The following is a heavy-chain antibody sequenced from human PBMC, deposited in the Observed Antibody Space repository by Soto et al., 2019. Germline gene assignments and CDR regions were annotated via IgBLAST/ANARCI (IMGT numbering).Heavy chain of an antibody. J-gene: IGHJ3*02. CDR2: IYPGDSDT. Sequence: PGESLKISCKGSGYSFTSYWIGWVRQMPGKGLEWMGIIYPGDSDTRYSPSFQGQVTISADKSISTAYLQWSSLKASDTAMYYCARSKEESGYYPGAFDIWGQGTMVTVSS. V-gene: IGHV5-51*01. D-gene: IGHD3-22*01. CDR1: GYSFTSYW. CDR3: ARSKEESGYYPGAFDI.